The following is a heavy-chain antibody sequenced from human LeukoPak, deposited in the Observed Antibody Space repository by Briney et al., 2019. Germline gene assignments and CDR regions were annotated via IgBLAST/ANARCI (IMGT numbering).Heavy chain of an antibody. CDR3: ARPFDANPRPRYDAFDI. D-gene: IGHD3-9*01. CDR1: GGSISSGGYY. Sequence: SETLSLTCTVSGGSISSGGYYWSWIRQPPGKGLEWIGYIFHTGNTYYNPSLKSRVTISVDTSKNQFSLKLSSVTAADTAVYYCARPFDANPRPRYDAFDIWGQGTMVTVSS. V-gene: IGHV4-30-2*01. CDR2: IFHTGNT. J-gene: IGHJ3*02.